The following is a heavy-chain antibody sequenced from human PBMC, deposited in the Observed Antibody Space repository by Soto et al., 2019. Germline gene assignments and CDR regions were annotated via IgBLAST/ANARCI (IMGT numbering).Heavy chain of an antibody. D-gene: IGHD3-16*01. CDR3: ARRRFGIDDDFDY. V-gene: IGHV5-51*01. CDR2: IYPGDSGT. J-gene: IGHJ4*02. Sequence: GVLLNISGKGSWYSYTSYGIGWVRQMPGKGLEWMGIIYPGDSGTRYSPSFQGQVTISADNSISTAYLQWSSLKASDTAMYYCARRRFGIDDDFDYWGQGTLVTVSS. CDR1: WYSYTSYG.